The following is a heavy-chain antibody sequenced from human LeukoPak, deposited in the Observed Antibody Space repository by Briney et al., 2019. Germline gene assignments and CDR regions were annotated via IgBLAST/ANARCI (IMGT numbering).Heavy chain of an antibody. CDR2: ISAYNGNT. Sequence: ASVKVSCKASGYTFTSYGISWVRQAPGQGLEWMGWISAYNGNTNYAQKLQGRVTMTTDTSTSTAYMELRSLRSDDTAMYYCTRGSGMVRAGWDWFDPWGQGTLVTVSS. J-gene: IGHJ5*02. CDR3: TRGSGMVRAGWDWFDP. D-gene: IGHD3-10*01. CDR1: GYTFTSYG. V-gene: IGHV1-18*01.